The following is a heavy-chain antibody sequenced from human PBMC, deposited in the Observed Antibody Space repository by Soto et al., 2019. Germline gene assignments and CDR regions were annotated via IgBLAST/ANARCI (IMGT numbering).Heavy chain of an antibody. V-gene: IGHV3-33*01. CDR3: ARDYDILTGYLNWYFDL. J-gene: IGHJ2*01. D-gene: IGHD3-9*01. CDR1: GFTFSSYG. CDR2: IWYDGSNK. Sequence: QVQLVESGGGVVQPGRSLRLSCAASGFTFSSYGMHWVRQAPGKGLEWVAVIWYDGSNKYYADSVKGRFTISRDNSKNTLYLQMNSLRSEDTAVYYCARDYDILTGYLNWYFDLWGRGTLVTVSS.